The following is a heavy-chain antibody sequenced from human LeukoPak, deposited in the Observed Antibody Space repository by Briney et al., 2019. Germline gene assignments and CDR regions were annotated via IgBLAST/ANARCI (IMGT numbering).Heavy chain of an antibody. CDR2: INPNSGAT. V-gene: IGHV1-2*02. Sequence: ASVKVSCKASEYPFTDYYIHWVRQAPGQGLEWMGWINPNSGATNYAQKFQGRVTMTTDTSISTAYLDLGRLTTDDTAVYYCARNGKFDNWFDPWGPGTLVAVSS. CDR3: ARNGKFDNWFDP. J-gene: IGHJ5*02. D-gene: IGHD1-26*01. CDR1: EYPFTDYY.